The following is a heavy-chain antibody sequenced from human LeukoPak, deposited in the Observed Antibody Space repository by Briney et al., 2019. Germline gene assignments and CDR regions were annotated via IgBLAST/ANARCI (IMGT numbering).Heavy chain of an antibody. J-gene: IGHJ3*02. CDR2: IYYSGNT. Sequence: SETLSLTCTVSGASISSYYWSWIRQPPGKGLEWIGYIYYSGNTNYDPSLKSRVTISVDTAKNQFSLKLSSVTAADTAVYYWARSFGAYYYDSSGPSDAFDIWGQGTMVTVSS. D-gene: IGHD3-22*01. V-gene: IGHV4-59*08. CDR1: GASISSYY. CDR3: ARSFGAYYYDSSGPSDAFDI.